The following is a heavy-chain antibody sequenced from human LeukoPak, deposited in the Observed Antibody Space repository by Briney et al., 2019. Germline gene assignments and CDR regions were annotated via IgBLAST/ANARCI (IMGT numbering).Heavy chain of an antibody. CDR3: ARDHRYSGYDYAYYGMDV. D-gene: IGHD5-12*01. CDR2: IYYSGST. J-gene: IGHJ6*02. CDR1: GGSISSGDYY. V-gene: IGHV4-30-4*01. Sequence: PSETLSLTCTVSGGSISSGDYYWSWIRQPPGKGLEWIGYIYYSGSTYYNPSLKSRVTISLDTSKNQFPLKLSSVTAADTAVYYCARDHRYSGYDYAYYGMDVWGQGTTVTVAS.